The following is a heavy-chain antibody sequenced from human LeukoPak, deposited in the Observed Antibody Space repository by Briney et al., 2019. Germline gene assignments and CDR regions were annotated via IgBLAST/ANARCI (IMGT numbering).Heavy chain of an antibody. J-gene: IGHJ3*02. CDR3: ARDAWAFDI. CDR1: GGSFSGYY. D-gene: IGHD2-2*01. V-gene: IGHV4-34*01. CDR2: INHSGST. Sequence: SETLSLTCAVYGGSFSGYYWSWIRQPLEKGLEWIGEINHSGSTDYNPSLKSRVTISVDTSKNQFSLKLSSVTAADTAVYYCARDAWAFDIWGQGTMVTVSS.